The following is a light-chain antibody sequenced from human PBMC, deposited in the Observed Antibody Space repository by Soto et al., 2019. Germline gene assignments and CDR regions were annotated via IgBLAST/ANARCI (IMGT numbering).Light chain of an antibody. Sequence: EIVLTQSPGTLSLSPGERATLSCRASQSGSSSYLAWYQQKPGQAPRLLIYGASSRATGIPDRFSGSGSGTDFTLTISRLEPEDFAVYYCQQYGSSPHTFGQGTKVEIQ. CDR2: GAS. CDR3: QQYGSSPHT. CDR1: QSGSSSY. V-gene: IGKV3-20*01. J-gene: IGKJ2*01.